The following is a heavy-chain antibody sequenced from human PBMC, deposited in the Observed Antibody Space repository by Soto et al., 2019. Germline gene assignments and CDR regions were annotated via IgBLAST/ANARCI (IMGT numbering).Heavy chain of an antibody. V-gene: IGHV3-30*18. CDR3: AKLRGFNYDFWSGELDY. Sequence: QVQLVESGGGVVQPGRSLRLSCAASGFTFSSYGMHWVRQAPGKGLEWVAVISYDGSNKYYADSVKGRFTISRDNSKNTLYLQMNSLRAEDTAVYYCAKLRGFNYDFWSGELDYWGQGTLVTVSS. J-gene: IGHJ4*02. D-gene: IGHD3-3*01. CDR2: ISYDGSNK. CDR1: GFTFSSYG.